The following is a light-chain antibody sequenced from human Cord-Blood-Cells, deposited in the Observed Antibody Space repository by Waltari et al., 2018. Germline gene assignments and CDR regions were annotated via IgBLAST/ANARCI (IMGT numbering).Light chain of an antibody. J-gene: IGKJ4*01. Sequence: EIVLTQSPATLSLSPGERATLSCRASQSVSSYLAWYQKKHGQAPRLLIYYASNRATGLPDRFIGSGSGTDFTLTISSLDPEDFAVYYYQQRSNWPLTFGGGTKVEIK. CDR1: QSVSSY. CDR3: QQRSNWPLT. V-gene: IGKV3-11*01. CDR2: YAS.